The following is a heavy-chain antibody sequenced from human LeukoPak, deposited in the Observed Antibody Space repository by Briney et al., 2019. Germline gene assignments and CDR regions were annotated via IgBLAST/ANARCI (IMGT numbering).Heavy chain of an antibody. CDR2: ISGSGGST. V-gene: IGHV3-23*01. CDR3: VKPEDWSRPTSDI. D-gene: IGHD3/OR15-3a*01. J-gene: IGHJ3*02. Sequence: GGFLRLYCAAFGFTFSSYAMSWVRQAPGKGLAWVSAISGSGGSTYYADSVKGGFTISRDNSKNTLYLQMNSLRAEDTAVYYRVKPEDWSRPTSDIWGQGTMATVSS. CDR1: GFTFSSYA.